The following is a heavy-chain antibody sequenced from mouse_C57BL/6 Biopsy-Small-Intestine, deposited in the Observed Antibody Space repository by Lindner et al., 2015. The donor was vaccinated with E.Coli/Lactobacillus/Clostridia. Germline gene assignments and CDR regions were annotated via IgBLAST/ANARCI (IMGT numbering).Heavy chain of an antibody. D-gene: IGHD2-5*01. CDR2: IDLYNGAS. Sequence: VQLQESGPELVKPGASVKMSCKASGYSFTGYNMHWVKQSHGKSLEWIGYIDLYNGASGYNQKFKGKATLIVDKSSSTAYMQLNSLTSEDSAVYYCATYSNYWFAYWGQGTLVTVSA. CDR1: GYSFTGYN. J-gene: IGHJ3*01. CDR3: ATYSNYWFAY. V-gene: IGHV1S135*01.